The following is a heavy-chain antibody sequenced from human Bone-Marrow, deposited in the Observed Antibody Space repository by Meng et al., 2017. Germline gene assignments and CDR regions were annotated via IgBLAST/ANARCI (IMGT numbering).Heavy chain of an antibody. V-gene: IGHV3-11*01. CDR2: ISGSGNTI. D-gene: IGHD1-26*01. Sequence: VEAGGALVKPGGSLVVSCSASGFTFRAHYMSWIRQAPGKGLEWVSYISGSGNTIYYADSVKGRFTISRDNADNSLFLQMTSLRAEDTAVYYCARDSSGAYDYWGQGTLVTVSS. J-gene: IGHJ4*02. CDR3: ARDSSGAYDY. CDR1: GFTFRAHY.